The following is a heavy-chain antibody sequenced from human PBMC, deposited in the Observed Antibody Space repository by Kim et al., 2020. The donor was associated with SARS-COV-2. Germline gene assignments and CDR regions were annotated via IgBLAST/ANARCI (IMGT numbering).Heavy chain of an antibody. CDR2: K. CDR3: ARDQAGNYDMDF. V-gene: IGHV3-30*07. J-gene: IGHJ6*02. Sequence: KYYADTVKGRFTISRDNSRNTVYLQMNSLRAEDTAVYYCARDQAGNYDMDFWGQGTMVTVSS.